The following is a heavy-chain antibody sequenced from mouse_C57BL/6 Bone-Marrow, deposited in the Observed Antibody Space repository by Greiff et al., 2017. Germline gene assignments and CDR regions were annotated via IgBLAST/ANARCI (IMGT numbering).Heavy chain of an antibody. Sequence: VKLVESGPELVKPGASVKLSCKASGYTFTSYDINWVKQRPGQGLEWIGWIYPRDGSTKYNEKFKGKATLTVDTSSSTAYMELHSLTSEDSAVYFCARTSYYAMDYGGQGTSVTVSS. V-gene: IGHV1-85*01. J-gene: IGHJ4*01. CDR3: ARTSYYAMDY. CDR2: IYPRDGST. CDR1: GYTFTSYD.